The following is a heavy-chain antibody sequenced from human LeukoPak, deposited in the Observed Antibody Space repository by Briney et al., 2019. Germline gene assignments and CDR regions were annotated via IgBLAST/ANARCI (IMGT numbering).Heavy chain of an antibody. CDR1: GGSISNY. J-gene: IGHJ4*02. Sequence: SETLSLTCTVSGGSISNYWSWIRQPAGRGLEWIGRIYTSGSTNYKASLKSRVSMSVDTSKNQFSLKLSSVTAADTAVFYCARENSGSYREFDYWGQGTLVTVSS. CDR3: ARENSGSYREFDY. CDR2: IYTSGST. D-gene: IGHD1-26*01. V-gene: IGHV4-4*07.